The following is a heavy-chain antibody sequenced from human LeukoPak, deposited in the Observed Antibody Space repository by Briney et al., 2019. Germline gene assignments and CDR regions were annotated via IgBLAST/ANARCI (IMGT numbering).Heavy chain of an antibody. J-gene: IGHJ4*02. Sequence: SETLSLTCTVSGDSISSYYWSWIRQPPRKGLEWIGYIYYSGSTNYNPSLKSRVTISVDTSKNQFSLKLSSVTAADTAVYYCARGRAWYMDYWGQGTLVTVSS. CDR2: IYYSGST. D-gene: IGHD6-19*01. V-gene: IGHV4-59*01. CDR1: GDSISSYY. CDR3: ARGRAWYMDY.